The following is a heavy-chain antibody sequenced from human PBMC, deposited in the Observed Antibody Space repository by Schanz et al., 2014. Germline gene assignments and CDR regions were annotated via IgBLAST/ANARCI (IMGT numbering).Heavy chain of an antibody. Sequence: VQLVESGGGLVQPGGSLRLSCAASGFSFSDYYMSWIRQAPGKGLLWVSSISGTGGDDTYYADSVKGRFTISRDNSRDTVYLQMNSLRADDTAMYYCARWFLIRGVILDSWGQGTLVTVSS. D-gene: IGHD3-10*01. CDR3: ARWFLIRGVILDS. CDR2: ISGTGGDDT. V-gene: IGHV3-11*05. J-gene: IGHJ4*02. CDR1: GFSFSDYY.